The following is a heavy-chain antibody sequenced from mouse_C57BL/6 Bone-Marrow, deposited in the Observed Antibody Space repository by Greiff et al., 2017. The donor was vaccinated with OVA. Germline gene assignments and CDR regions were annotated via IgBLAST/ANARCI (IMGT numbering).Heavy chain of an antibody. CDR1: GYAFSSSW. J-gene: IGHJ2*01. CDR3: ARGVTLTGKRGYYFDY. Sequence: VKLMESGPELVKPGASVKLSCKASGYAFSSSWMNWVKQRPGKGLEWIGRIYPGDGDTNYNGKFKGKATLTADKSSSTAYMQLSSLTSEDSAVYFCARGVTLTGKRGYYFDYWGQGTTLTVSS. V-gene: IGHV1-82*01. D-gene: IGHD4-1*01. CDR2: IYPGDGDT.